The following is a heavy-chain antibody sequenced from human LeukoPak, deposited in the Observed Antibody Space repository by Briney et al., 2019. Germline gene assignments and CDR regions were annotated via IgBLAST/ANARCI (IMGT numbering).Heavy chain of an antibody. CDR3: ARSIGYSYGYGYFDY. V-gene: IGHV4-59*01. D-gene: IGHD5-18*01. CDR1: GGSISSYY. J-gene: IGHJ4*02. CDR2: IYYSGST. Sequence: SETLSLTCTVSGGSISSYYWSWIRQPPGKGLELIGYIYYSGSTNYNPSLKSRVTISVDTSKNQFSLKLSSVTAADTAVYYCARSIGYSYGYGYFDYWGQGTLVTVSS.